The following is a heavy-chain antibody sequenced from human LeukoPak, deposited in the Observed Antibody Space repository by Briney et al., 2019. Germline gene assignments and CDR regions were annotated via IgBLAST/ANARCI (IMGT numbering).Heavy chain of an antibody. J-gene: IGHJ4*02. Sequence: ASVKVSCKASGGTFSSYAISWVRQAPGQGLEWMGGIIPILGTANYAQKFQGRVTITADESTSTAYMELSSLRSEDTAVYYCARGPPNWGYDYWGPGTLVTVSS. CDR3: ARGPPNWGYDY. D-gene: IGHD7-27*01. CDR2: IIPILGTA. V-gene: IGHV1-69*13. CDR1: GGTFSSYA.